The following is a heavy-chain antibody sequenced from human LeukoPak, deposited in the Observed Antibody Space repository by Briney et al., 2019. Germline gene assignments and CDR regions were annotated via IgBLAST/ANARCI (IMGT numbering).Heavy chain of an antibody. CDR3: ARGLRLSTVTTPAGY. CDR1: GYTFTGYY. Sequence: GASVKVSCKASGYTFTGYYMHWVRQAPGQGLEWMGWINPNSGGTNYAQKFQGRVTMTRNTSISTAYMELSSPRSEDTAVYYCARGLRLSTVTTPAGYWGQGTLVTVSS. D-gene: IGHD4-17*01. J-gene: IGHJ4*02. V-gene: IGHV1-2*02. CDR2: INPNSGGT.